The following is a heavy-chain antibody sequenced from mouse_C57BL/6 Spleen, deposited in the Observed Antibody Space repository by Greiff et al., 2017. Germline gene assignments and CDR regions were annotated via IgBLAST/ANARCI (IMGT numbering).Heavy chain of an antibody. D-gene: IGHD1-1*01. J-gene: IGHJ3*01. Sequence: EVKLQESGPELVKPGASVKMSCKASGYTFTDYNMHWVKQSHGKSLEWIGYINPNNGGTSYNQKFKGKATLTVNKSSSTAYMELRSLTSEDSAVYYCAREAYYGSSRFAYWGQGTLVTVSA. CDR1: GYTFTDYN. CDR3: AREAYYGSSRFAY. CDR2: INPNNGGT. V-gene: IGHV1-22*01.